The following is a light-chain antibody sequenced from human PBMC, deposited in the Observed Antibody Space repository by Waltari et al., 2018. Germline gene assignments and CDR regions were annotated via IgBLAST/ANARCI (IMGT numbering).Light chain of an antibody. CDR1: QSLVYSDGNTY. CDR2: RIS. Sequence: DVVMTQSPLSLSATLGQPASFSCRPGQSLVYSDGNTYLSWFQRRPGQSPRRLIYRISNRDSGVPDRFSGSGSGTDFTLKISRVEADDVGVYYCMQAVHWPYTFGQGTKLEIK. CDR3: MQAVHWPYT. V-gene: IGKV2-30*01. J-gene: IGKJ2*01.